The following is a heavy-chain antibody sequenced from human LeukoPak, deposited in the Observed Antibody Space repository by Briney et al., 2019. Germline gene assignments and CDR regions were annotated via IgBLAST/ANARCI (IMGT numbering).Heavy chain of an antibody. CDR3: ASYDFWSGYYIFGY. CDR1: GGSFSGYY. V-gene: IGHV4-34*01. CDR2: INHSGST. Sequence: SETLSLTCAVYGGSFSGYYWSWIRQPPGKGLEWIGEINHSGSTNYNPSLKSRVTISVDTSKNQFSLKLSSVTAADTAVYYCASYDFWSGYYIFGYWGQGTLVTVSS. D-gene: IGHD3-3*01. J-gene: IGHJ4*02.